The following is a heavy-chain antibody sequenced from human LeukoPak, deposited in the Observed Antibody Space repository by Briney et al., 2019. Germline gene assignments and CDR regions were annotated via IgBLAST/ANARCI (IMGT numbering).Heavy chain of an antibody. Sequence: GGSLRLSCAVSGVTVSNNYVAWVRQAPGKGLEWVSVVWQRGSIYYADSVKGRFTISRDNSKNTLYLQMNSLRAEDTAVYYCAKDLSSSWARSAFDIWGQGTMVTVSS. D-gene: IGHD6-13*01. V-gene: IGHV3-66*03. J-gene: IGHJ3*02. CDR3: AKDLSSSWARSAFDI. CDR2: VWQRGSI. CDR1: GVTVSNNY.